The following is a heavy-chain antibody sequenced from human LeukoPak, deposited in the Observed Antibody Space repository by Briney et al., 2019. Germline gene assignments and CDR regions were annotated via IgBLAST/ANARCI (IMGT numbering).Heavy chain of an antibody. V-gene: IGHV1-69*13. CDR2: IIPIFGTA. J-gene: IGHJ6*03. CDR3: AREAGIAAVRYYYYYMDV. CDR1: GGTFSSYA. D-gene: IGHD6-13*01. Sequence: ASVKVSCKASGGTFSSYAISWVRQAPGQGLEWMGGIIPIFGTANYAQKFQGRVTITADESTSTAYMELSSLRSEDTAVYYCAREAGIAAVRYYYYYMDVWGKGTTVTVSS.